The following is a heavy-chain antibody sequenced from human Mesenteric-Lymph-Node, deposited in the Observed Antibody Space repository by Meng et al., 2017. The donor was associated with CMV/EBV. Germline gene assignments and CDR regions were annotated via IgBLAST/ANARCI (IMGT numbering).Heavy chain of an antibody. Sequence: GESLKISCAASGFTFSSYWMHWVRQAPGKGLVWVSRINSDGSSTSYADSVKGRFTISRDNAKNTLYLQMNSLRAEDTAVYYCARETEYDFWSGPWGYWGQGTLVTVSS. CDR1: GFTFSSYW. CDR2: INSDGSST. D-gene: IGHD3-3*01. CDR3: ARETEYDFWSGPWGY. J-gene: IGHJ4*02. V-gene: IGHV3-74*01.